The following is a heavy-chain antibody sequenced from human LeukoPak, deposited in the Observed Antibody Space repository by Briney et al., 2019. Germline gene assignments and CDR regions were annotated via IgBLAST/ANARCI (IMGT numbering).Heavy chain of an antibody. D-gene: IGHD6-13*01. CDR3: ARGRAGGPDVFDM. J-gene: IGHJ3*02. V-gene: IGHV3-74*01. CDR2: LRNDDGST. Sequence: PGGSLRLSYAVSGFTFTSYWMHWVRQVPGKRLVWVARLRNDDGSTNYADSVKGRFTISRDSAKNTLYLQMIALRDEDTAMYYCARGRAGGPDVFDMWGQGTMVTVSS. CDR1: GFTFTSYW.